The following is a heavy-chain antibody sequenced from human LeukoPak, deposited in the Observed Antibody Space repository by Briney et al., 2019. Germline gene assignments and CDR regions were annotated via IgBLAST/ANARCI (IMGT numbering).Heavy chain of an antibody. CDR3: ARKNFYPNWFFDV. D-gene: IGHD3-3*01. CDR1: GGSMSGHY. V-gene: IGHV4-59*08. Sequence: SESLTLTCIVSGGSMSGHYWNWIRQSPGKAREWIGYVSDSGDTNYNPALKSRVSISVDTSKNQFSLRLMSLTATDTALYFCARKNFYPNWFFDVWGRGTLVTVSS. J-gene: IGHJ2*01. CDR2: VSDSGDT.